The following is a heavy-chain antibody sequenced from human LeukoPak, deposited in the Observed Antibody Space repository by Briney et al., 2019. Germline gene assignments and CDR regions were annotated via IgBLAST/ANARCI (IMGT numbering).Heavy chain of an antibody. J-gene: IGHJ4*02. Sequence: PGGSLRLSCAASGFTFSSYSMNWVRQAPGKGLEWVSSISSSSSYIYYADSVKGRFTVSRDNAKNSLYLQLNSLRAEDTAVYYCAPGITLAGTGVYWGQGTLVTVSS. CDR2: ISSSSSYI. CDR1: GFTFSSYS. D-gene: IGHD6-19*01. CDR3: APGITLAGTGVY. V-gene: IGHV3-21*01.